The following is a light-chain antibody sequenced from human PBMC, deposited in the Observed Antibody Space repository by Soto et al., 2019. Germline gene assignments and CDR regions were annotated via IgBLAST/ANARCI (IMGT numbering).Light chain of an antibody. CDR2: KAS. V-gene: IGKV1-5*03. CDR3: QQYITYPT. Sequence: DIQITQSPSTLSASVGDRVTINCRASQSISTWLTWYQQRPGKAPKLLIYKASNLESGVPSRFSRSGSGTEFTLTISXLQPDDFATYYCQQYITYPTFGQGTKVDIK. CDR1: QSISTW. J-gene: IGKJ1*01.